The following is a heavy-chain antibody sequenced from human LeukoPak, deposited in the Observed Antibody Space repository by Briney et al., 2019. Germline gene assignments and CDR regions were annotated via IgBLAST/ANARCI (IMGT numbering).Heavy chain of an antibody. D-gene: IGHD6-6*01. CDR3: ARDSPPLLSRGSSGLGYFDL. Sequence: GASVKVSCKASGGTFSSYAISWVRQAPGQGLDWMGRVIPIFGTANYAQKFQGRVTITTDESTSTAYMELSSLRSEDTAVYYCARDSPPLLSRGSSGLGYFDLWGRGTLVTVSS. CDR2: VIPIFGTA. V-gene: IGHV1-69*05. J-gene: IGHJ2*01. CDR1: GGTFSSYA.